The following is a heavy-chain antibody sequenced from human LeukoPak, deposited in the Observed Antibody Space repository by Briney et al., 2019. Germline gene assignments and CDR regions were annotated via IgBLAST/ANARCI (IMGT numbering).Heavy chain of an antibody. D-gene: IGHD6-19*01. J-gene: IGHJ4*02. Sequence: SETLSLTCAVYGGSFSGYYWSWIRQPPGKGLEWIGEINHSGSTNYNPSLKSRVTISVETSKNQFSLTLSSVTAADPAVYYCAGGIAMAGTLYYFDYWGQGTLVTVSS. V-gene: IGHV4-34*01. CDR1: GGSFSGYY. CDR3: AGGIAMAGTLYYFDY. CDR2: INHSGST.